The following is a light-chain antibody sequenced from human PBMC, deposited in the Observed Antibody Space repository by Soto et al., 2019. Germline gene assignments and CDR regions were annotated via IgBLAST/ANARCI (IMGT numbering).Light chain of an antibody. CDR1: QGVTTN. CDR2: DVS. CDR3: QQYNNWPFS. V-gene: IGKV3-15*01. J-gene: IGKJ5*01. Sequence: EIVMTQSPATMSASLGERASLSCRAGQGVTTNFAWYQQKSGQSPRLLIYDVSIRATGVPARFSASGSETDFTLTISGLQSEDSSVYFCQQYNNWPFSFGQGTRLEIK.